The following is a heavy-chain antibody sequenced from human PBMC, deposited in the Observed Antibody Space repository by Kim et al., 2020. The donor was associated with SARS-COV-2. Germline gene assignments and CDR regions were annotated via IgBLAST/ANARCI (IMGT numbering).Heavy chain of an antibody. D-gene: IGHD6-13*01. CDR3: ARDDPGKDIATAQPEGLRGQYYYGMDV. CDR2: ISSSGSTI. J-gene: IGHJ6*01. Sequence: GGSLRLSCAASGFTFSSYEMNWVRQAPGKGLEWVSYISSSGSTIYYADSVKGRFTISRDNAKNSLYLQMNSPRAEDTAVYYCARDDPGKDIATAQPEGLRGQYYYGMDVWGQETTVTVSS. V-gene: IGHV3-48*03. CDR1: GFTFSSYE.